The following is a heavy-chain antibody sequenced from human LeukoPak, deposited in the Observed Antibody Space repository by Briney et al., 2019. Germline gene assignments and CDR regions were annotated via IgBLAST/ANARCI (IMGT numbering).Heavy chain of an antibody. V-gene: IGHV3-23*01. D-gene: IGHD1-1*01. CDR3: AKSRSGNANWALRIFDN. J-gene: IGHJ4*02. CDR1: GFAFGSEA. Sequence: GGSLRLSCAVSGFAFGSEAMSWVRQSPARGLEWVASISPGGGTTYYADYVKGRFTISRDNSNNSLFVQMNSLRVEDTAVYFCAKSRSGNANWALRIFDNWGQGTLVTVSS. CDR2: ISPGGGTT.